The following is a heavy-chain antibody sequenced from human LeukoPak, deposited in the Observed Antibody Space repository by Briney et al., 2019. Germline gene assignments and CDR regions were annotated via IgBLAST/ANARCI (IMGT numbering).Heavy chain of an antibody. V-gene: IGHV3-74*01. CDR1: GFTFSSYW. CDR2: INTDGSST. CDR3: ARAMTTVVTGDY. Sequence: GGSLRLSCTASGFTFSSYWMHWVRQAPGKGLVWVSRINTDGSSTSYADSVKGRFTISRDNAKNTLYLQMNSLRAEDTAVYYCARAMTTVVTGDYWGQGTLSPSPQ. D-gene: IGHD4-23*01. J-gene: IGHJ4*02.